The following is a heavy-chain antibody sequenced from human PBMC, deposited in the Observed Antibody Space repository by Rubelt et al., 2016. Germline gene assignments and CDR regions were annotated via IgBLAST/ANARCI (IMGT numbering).Heavy chain of an antibody. CDR3: AREITPADLD. D-gene: IGHD2-2*01. Sequence: QVQLVESGGGVVQPGRSLRLSCAASGYTFSSYAMHWVRQAPGKGLEWVAVISYDGSNKYYADSVKCRFTSSRDNSKNTLYLQMNSLRAEDTAVYYCAREITPADLDWGQGTLVTVSS. J-gene: IGHJ4*02. V-gene: IGHV3-30*04. CDR1: GYTFSSYA. CDR2: ISYDGSNK.